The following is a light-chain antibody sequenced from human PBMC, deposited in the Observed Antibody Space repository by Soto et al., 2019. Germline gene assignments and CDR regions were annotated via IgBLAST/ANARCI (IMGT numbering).Light chain of an antibody. CDR1: QDIRRE. J-gene: IGKJ4*01. CDR2: AAS. V-gene: IGKV1-6*01. CDR3: LQDYNYPLT. Sequence: AIQMTQSPSSLSASVGDRVTITCQASQDIRRELGWYQQKPGKAPNLLIYAASSLQSGVPPRFSGSGSGTDFTLTISSLQPEDFATYYCLQDYNYPLTFGGGTKVEIK.